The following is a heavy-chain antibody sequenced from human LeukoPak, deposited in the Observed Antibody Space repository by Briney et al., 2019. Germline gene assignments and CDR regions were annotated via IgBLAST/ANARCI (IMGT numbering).Heavy chain of an antibody. V-gene: IGHV1-2*02. CDR1: GYTFTGYY. J-gene: IGHJ4*02. D-gene: IGHD5-18*01. Sequence: ASVKVSCKASGYTFTGYYMHWVRQAPGQGLEWMGWINPNSGGTNYAQKFQGRVTMTRDTSISTAYMELSRLRSDDTAAYYCARAGYSYGEPFDYWGQGTLVTVSS. CDR2: INPNSGGT. CDR3: ARAGYSYGEPFDY.